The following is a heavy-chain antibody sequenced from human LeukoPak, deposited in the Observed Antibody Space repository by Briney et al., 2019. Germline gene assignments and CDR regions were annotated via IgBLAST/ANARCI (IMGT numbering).Heavy chain of an antibody. D-gene: IGHD5-12*01. CDR2: MFTSGDT. J-gene: IGHJ4*02. Sequence: SETLSLTCTVSGDSMNSYYWIWVRQPAGKGLEWIGRMFTSGDTDYNPSLKSRVTMSVETSKNQFSLKMTSVTAADTAVYYCARGLKWPSGYDWGLEHWGQGALVTVSS. CDR3: ARGLKWPSGYDWGLEH. CDR1: GDSMNSYY. V-gene: IGHV4-4*07.